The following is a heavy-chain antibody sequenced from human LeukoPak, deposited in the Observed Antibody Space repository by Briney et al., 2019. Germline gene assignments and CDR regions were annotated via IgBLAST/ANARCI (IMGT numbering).Heavy chain of an antibody. Sequence: TGGSLRLSCAAFGFTLSDSAIHWVRQASGKGLEWVGLIDRPAKSYATAYGASVGGRFTISRDDSKNTAYLQMDSLKTEDTALYYCTRDRGTYNWLDPWGQGTLVTVSS. CDR2: IDRPAKSYAT. V-gene: IGHV3-73*01. CDR1: GFTLSDSA. CDR3: TRDRGTYNWLDP. J-gene: IGHJ5*02. D-gene: IGHD1-26*01.